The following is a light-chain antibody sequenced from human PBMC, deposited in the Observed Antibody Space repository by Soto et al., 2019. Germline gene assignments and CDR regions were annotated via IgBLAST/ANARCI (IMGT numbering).Light chain of an antibody. Sequence: DIQMTQSPSSLSASVGDRVTITCRASQSIYSNLNWYQQKPGKAPKLLIFAASTLQSGVPSRFSGSGSGTDFTLTISSLQPDDFVTYYCQQSYSPFLTFGGGTKVDIK. CDR1: QSIYSN. J-gene: IGKJ4*01. CDR2: AAS. V-gene: IGKV1-39*01. CDR3: QQSYSPFLT.